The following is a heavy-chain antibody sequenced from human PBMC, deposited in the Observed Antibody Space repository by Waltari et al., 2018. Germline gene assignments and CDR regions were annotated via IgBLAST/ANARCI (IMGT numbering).Heavy chain of an antibody. V-gene: IGHV4-4*07. CDR2: IYTSGST. CDR1: GGSFSSYY. D-gene: IGHD3-3*01. J-gene: IGHJ4*02. CDR3: ARGYSRVNDFWSGYYHFDY. Sequence: QVQLQESGPGLVKPSETLSLTCTVSGGSFSSYYWSWIRPPAGKGLEWIGRIYTSGSTNYNPSLKSRVTMSVDTSKNQFSLKLSSVTAADTAVYYCARGYSRVNDFWSGYYHFDYWGQGTLVTVSS.